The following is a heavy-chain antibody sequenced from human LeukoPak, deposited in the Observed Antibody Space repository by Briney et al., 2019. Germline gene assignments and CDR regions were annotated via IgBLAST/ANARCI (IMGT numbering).Heavy chain of an antibody. CDR2: IYYSGST. J-gene: IGHJ4*02. V-gene: IGHV4-30-4*08. D-gene: IGHD4-11*01. Sequence: PSETLSLTCTVSGGSISSGDYYWSWIRQPPWKGLEWIGYIYYSGSTYYNPSLKSRVTISVDTSKNQFSLKLSSVTAADTAVYYCASMTTVTSDFDYWGQGTLVTVSS. CDR1: GGSISSGDYY. CDR3: ASMTTVTSDFDY.